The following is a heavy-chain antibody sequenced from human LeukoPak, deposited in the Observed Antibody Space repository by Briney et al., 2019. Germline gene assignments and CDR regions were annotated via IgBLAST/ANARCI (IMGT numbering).Heavy chain of an antibody. Sequence: GGSLRLSCAASGFTFDDYAMHWVRQAPGKGLEWVSGISWNSGSIGYADSVKGRFTISRDNAKNSLYLQMNSLRAEDTALYYCAKDLTTFGVVIIKGAGFDYWGQGTLVTVSS. V-gene: IGHV3-9*01. CDR3: AKDLTTFGVVIIKGAGFDY. CDR1: GFTFDDYA. J-gene: IGHJ4*02. D-gene: IGHD3-3*01. CDR2: ISWNSGSI.